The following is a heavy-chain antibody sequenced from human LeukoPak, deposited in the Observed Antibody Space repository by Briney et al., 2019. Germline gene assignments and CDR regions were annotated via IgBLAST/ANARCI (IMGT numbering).Heavy chain of an antibody. CDR3: ARAQGYYDSSGYYWDYYYGMDV. D-gene: IGHD3-22*01. CDR2: INPNSGGT. CDR1: GYTFTGYN. J-gene: IGHJ6*02. V-gene: IGHV1-2*02. Sequence: AASVKVSCKASGYTFTGYNMYWVRQAPGQGLEWMGWINPNSGGTNYAQKFQGRVTMTRDTSISTAYMELSRLRSDDTAVYYCARAQGYYDSSGYYWDYYYGMDVWGQGTTVTVSS.